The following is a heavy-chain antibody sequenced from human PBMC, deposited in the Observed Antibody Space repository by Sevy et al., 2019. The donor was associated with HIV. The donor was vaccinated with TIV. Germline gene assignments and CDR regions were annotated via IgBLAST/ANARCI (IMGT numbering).Heavy chain of an antibody. D-gene: IGHD6-13*01. CDR2: LSSRSSSI. CDR1: AFTFSNYT. CDR3: ARHSNNWYYFDY. V-gene: IGHV3-21*01. Sequence: GGSLRLSCAASAFTFSNYTMSWVRQAPGKGLEWVSSLSSRSSSIYYADSVKGRFTISRDNAKNSLYLQISSLRAEDTAVYYCARHSNNWYYFDYWGQGTLVTVSS. J-gene: IGHJ4*02.